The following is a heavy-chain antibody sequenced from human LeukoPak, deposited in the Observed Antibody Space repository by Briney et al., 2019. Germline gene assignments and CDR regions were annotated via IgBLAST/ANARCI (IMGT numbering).Heavy chain of an antibody. D-gene: IGHD2-2*01. CDR2: INHSGST. V-gene: IGHV4-34*01. Sequence: PSGTLSLTCAVYGGSFSGYYWSWIRQPPGKGLEWIGEINHSGSTNYNPSLKSRVTISVDTSKNQFSLKLSSVTAADTAVYYCARLPWVVPAAIKRGRYYYYMDVWGKGTTVTVSS. CDR3: ARLPWVVPAAIKRGRYYYYMDV. J-gene: IGHJ6*03. CDR1: GGSFSGYY.